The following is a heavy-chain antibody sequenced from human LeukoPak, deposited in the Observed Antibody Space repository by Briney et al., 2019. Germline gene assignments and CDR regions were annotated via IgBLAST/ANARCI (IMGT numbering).Heavy chain of an antibody. Sequence: GGSLRLSCAASGFTFSNYAMSWVRQAPGKGLEWVSAITGSGDNTYNADSVKGRFTISRDNSKNTLYLQMNSLRAEDTAVYYCARGTYYYATNWFDPWGQGTLVTVSS. D-gene: IGHD3-10*01. CDR3: ARGTYYYATNWFDP. CDR1: GFTFSNYA. V-gene: IGHV3-23*01. CDR2: ITGSGDNT. J-gene: IGHJ5*02.